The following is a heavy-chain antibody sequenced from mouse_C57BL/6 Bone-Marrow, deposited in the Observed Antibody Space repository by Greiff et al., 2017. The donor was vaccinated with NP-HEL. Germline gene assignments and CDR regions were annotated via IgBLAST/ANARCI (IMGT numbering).Heavy chain of an antibody. CDR2: INYDGSST. V-gene: IGHV5-16*01. J-gene: IGHJ1*03. CDR3: AREDYYGSSYRYFDV. Sequence: EVQVVESEGGLVQPGSSMKLSCTASGFTFSDYYMAWVRQVPEKGLEWVANINYDGSSTYYLDSLKSRFIILRDNAKNILYLQMSSLKSEDTATYYCAREDYYGSSYRYFDVWGTGTTVTVSS. CDR1: GFTFSDYY. D-gene: IGHD1-1*01.